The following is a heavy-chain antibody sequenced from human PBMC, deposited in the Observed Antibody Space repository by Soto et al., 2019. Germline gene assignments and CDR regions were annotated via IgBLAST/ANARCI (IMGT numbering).Heavy chain of an antibody. CDR2: IYYSGST. J-gene: IGHJ4*02. V-gene: IGHV4-59*01. Sequence: QVQLQESGPGLVKPSETLSLTCSVSGGSISSYYWSWIRQPPGKGLEWIGYIYYSGSTNYNPSLKRRVTTSVDTSKNQVSLKLSSVTAADTAVYYCARRYGGNFDYWGPGTLVTVSS. D-gene: IGHD3-16*01. CDR1: GGSISSYY. CDR3: ARRYGGNFDY.